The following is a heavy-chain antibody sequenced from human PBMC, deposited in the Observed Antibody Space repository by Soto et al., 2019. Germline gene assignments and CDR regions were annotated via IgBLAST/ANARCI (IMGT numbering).Heavy chain of an antibody. CDR2: IYHGGST. V-gene: IGHV4-30-2*01. CDR3: AREVDGYSQLDH. Sequence: TLSLTCSVSGASVTRDGNCWTWIRQPPGKGLEFVASIYHGGSTFYNPSLRSRVTISLDRSKNQFSLKLTSVTAADTAVYYCAREVDGYSQLDHWGQGTLVTVS. J-gene: IGHJ4*02. D-gene: IGHD4-4*01. CDR1: GASVTRDGNC.